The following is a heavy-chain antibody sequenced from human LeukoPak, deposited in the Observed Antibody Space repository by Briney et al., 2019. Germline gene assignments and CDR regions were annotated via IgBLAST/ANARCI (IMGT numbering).Heavy chain of an antibody. J-gene: IGHJ4*02. CDR1: GFTFSSYW. CDR2: ISGSGSTI. Sequence: PGGSLRLSCAASGFTFSSYWMNWVRQAPGKGLEWVSYISGSGSTIYYGDSLKGRFTISRDNANNSLYLQMNSLRVEDTAVYYCATLWDPVAGTTQPLLWGQGTLVTVSS. CDR3: ATLWDPVAGTTQPLL. V-gene: IGHV3-48*04. D-gene: IGHD6-19*01.